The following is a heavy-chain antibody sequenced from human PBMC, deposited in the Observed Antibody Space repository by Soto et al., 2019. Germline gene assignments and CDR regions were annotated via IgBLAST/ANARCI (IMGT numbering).Heavy chain of an antibody. CDR2: ISSSSSYI. CDR3: AREVSKYSGYDFDY. Sequence: EVQLVESGGGLVKPGGSLRLSCAASGFTFSSYSMNWVRQATGKGLEWVSSISSSSSYIYYADSVKGRFTISRDNAKNSLYLQMNSLRAEDTAVYYCAREVSKYSGYDFDYWGQGTLVLVSS. V-gene: IGHV3-21*01. CDR1: GFTFSSYS. J-gene: IGHJ4*02. D-gene: IGHD5-12*01.